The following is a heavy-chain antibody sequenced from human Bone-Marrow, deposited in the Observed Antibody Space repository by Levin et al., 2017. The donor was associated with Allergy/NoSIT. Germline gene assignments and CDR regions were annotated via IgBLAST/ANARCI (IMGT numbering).Heavy chain of an antibody. J-gene: IGHJ4*02. Sequence: GASVKVSCVASGFTFSNYWIHWVRHAPGKGLVWVSRINNDGSSTSYADSVRGRFTISRDNAKTTLYLQMNSLRAEDTAVYYCARLAAAGRGHFDYWGQGTLVTVSS. CDR3: ARLAAAGRGHFDY. D-gene: IGHD6-13*01. V-gene: IGHV3-74*01. CDR2: INNDGSST. CDR1: GFTFSNYW.